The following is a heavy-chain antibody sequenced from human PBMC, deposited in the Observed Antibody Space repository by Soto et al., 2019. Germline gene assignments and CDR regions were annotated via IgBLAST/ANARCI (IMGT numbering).Heavy chain of an antibody. V-gene: IGHV4-31*03. Sequence: SETLSLTCTVSGASISSAGYCWSWVRQHPGKGLGWVGYFPYSGATDYNPSLRTRVSISIDTSGNQFSLKLSSVTAAVTAVYYCARYRWSSTSWEGYWFGPWGQGTMVTVYS. CDR1: GASISSAGYC. CDR2: FPYSGAT. D-gene: IGHD2-2*01. CDR3: ARYRWSSTSWEGYWFGP. J-gene: IGHJ5*02.